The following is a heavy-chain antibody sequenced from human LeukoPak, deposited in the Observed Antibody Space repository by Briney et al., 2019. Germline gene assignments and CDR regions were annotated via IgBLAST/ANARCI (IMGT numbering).Heavy chain of an antibody. CDR3: GRVGGRSKAAKGDAFDI. J-gene: IGHJ3*02. V-gene: IGHV3-11*06. CDR1: GFTFSDYY. Sequence: GGSLRLSCAASGFTFSDYYMSWIRQAPGKGLEWVSSISSGSTYMYYADSVKGRLTISRDNAQNSMYLQMNSLRAEDTAVYYCGRVGGRSKAAKGDAFDIWGQGTMVVVSS. CDR2: ISSGSTYM. D-gene: IGHD6-6*01.